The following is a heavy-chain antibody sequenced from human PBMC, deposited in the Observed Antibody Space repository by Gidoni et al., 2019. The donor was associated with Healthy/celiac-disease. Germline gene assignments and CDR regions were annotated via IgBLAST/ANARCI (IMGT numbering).Heavy chain of an antibody. J-gene: IGHJ6*02. CDR2: IYYSGST. V-gene: IGHV4-39*07. CDR3: ARVSSLGYCSGGSCYRGVDYYYGMDV. CDR1: GGSISSSRYY. D-gene: IGHD2-15*01. Sequence: QLQLQESGPGLVKPSETLSLTCTVPGGSISSSRYYWGWIRQPPGKGLEWIGSIYYSGSTYYNPSLKSRVTISVDTSKNQFSLKLSSVTAADTAVYYCARVSSLGYCSGGSCYRGVDYYYGMDVWGQGTTVTVSS.